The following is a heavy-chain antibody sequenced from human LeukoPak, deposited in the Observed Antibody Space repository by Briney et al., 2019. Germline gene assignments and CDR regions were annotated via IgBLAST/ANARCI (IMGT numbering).Heavy chain of an antibody. Sequence: GGSLRLSCAASGFTFSNYYMHWVRQVPGKGLVWVSRINSDGSSTTYADSVKGRFTISRDNAKNTLYLQMNSLRGEDTAVYYCARDQPCGVANYWGQGTLVTVSS. CDR1: GFTFSNYY. V-gene: IGHV3-74*01. D-gene: IGHD3-10*01. CDR2: INSDGSST. J-gene: IGHJ4*02. CDR3: ARDQPCGVANY.